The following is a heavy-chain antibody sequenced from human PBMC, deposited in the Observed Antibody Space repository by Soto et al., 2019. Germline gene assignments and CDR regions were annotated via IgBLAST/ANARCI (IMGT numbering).Heavy chain of an antibody. Sequence: GGSLRLSCAASGFIFSNAWINWVRQAPGKGLEWVGRIKSKADGGTTDFAAPVKGRFAISREDSKNMMYMEMGSLRTEDTAVYYCTTDSYINMPIVRFDYRGHGTLVTVSS. D-gene: IGHD2-2*01. V-gene: IGHV3-15*07. CDR1: GFIFSNAW. J-gene: IGHJ4*01. CDR2: IKSKADGGTT. CDR3: TTDSYINMPIVRFDY.